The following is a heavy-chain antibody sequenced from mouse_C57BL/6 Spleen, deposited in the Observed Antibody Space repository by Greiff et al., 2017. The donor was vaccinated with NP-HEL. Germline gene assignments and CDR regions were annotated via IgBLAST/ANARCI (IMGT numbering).Heavy chain of an antibody. CDR2: IWGVGST. Sequence: VHLVESGPGLVAPSQSLSITCTVSGFSLTSYGVDWVRQSPGKGLEWLGVIWGVGSTNYNSALKSRLSISKDNSKSQVFLKMNSLQTDDTAMYYCASGGALAYWGQGTLVTVSA. V-gene: IGHV2-6*01. CDR3: ASGGALAY. CDR1: GFSLTSYG. J-gene: IGHJ3*01.